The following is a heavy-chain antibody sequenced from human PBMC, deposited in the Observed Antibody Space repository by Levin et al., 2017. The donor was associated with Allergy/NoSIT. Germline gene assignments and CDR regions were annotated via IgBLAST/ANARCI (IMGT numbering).Heavy chain of an antibody. CDR2: IYYSGST. V-gene: IGHV4-39*01. J-gene: IGHJ4*02. CDR3: ARHGSGSYPGYFDY. Sequence: PSETLSLTCTVSGGSISSSSYYWGWIRQPPGKGLEWIGSIYYSGSTYYNPSLKSRVTISVDTSKNQFSLKLSSVTAADTAVYYCARHGSGSYPGYFDYWGQGTLVTVSS. CDR1: GGSISSSSYY. D-gene: IGHD1-26*01.